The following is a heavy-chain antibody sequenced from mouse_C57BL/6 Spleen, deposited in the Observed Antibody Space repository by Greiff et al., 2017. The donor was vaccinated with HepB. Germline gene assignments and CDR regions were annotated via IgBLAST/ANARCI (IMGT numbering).Heavy chain of an antibody. CDR3: ARAGDYDGGDY. Sequence: VQLQQSGPGLVKPSQSLSLTCSVTGYSITSGYYWNWIRQFPGNKLEWMGYISYDGSNNYNPSLKNRISITRDTSKNQFFLKLNSVTTEDTATYYCARAGDYDGGDYWGQGTTLTVSS. D-gene: IGHD2-4*01. J-gene: IGHJ2*01. V-gene: IGHV3-6*01. CDR2: ISYDGSN. CDR1: GYSITSGYY.